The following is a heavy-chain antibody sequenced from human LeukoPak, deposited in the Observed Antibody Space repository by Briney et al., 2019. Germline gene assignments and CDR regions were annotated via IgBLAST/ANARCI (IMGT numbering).Heavy chain of an antibody. Sequence: GGSLRLSCAASGFIFSSYGMHWVRQAPGKGLEWVAFIRYDGSNKYYADSVKGRFTISRDNSKNTLYLQMNSLRAEDTAVYYCAKEVIVVVIGESDAFDIWGQGTMVTVSS. CDR1: GFIFSSYG. J-gene: IGHJ3*02. V-gene: IGHV3-30*02. CDR2: IRYDGSNK. D-gene: IGHD2-21*01. CDR3: AKEVIVVVIGESDAFDI.